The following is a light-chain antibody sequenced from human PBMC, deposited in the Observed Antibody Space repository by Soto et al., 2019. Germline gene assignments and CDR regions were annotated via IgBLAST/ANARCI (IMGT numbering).Light chain of an antibody. V-gene: IGKV1-27*01. CDR2: GAS. J-gene: IGKJ2*01. CDR1: QGMTTY. Sequence: GDRVTNTCRASQGMTTYLARFQQKPGKVPKFVIYGASTLQSGVATRFGDSGSGTDFALTISRLEPGDFAVYYCQQYGRSPFTFGQGTKLQIK. CDR3: QQYGRSPFT.